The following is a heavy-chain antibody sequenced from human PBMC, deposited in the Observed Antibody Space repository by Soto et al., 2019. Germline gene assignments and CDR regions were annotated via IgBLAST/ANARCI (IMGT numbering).Heavy chain of an antibody. V-gene: IGHV4-39*01. CDR1: GGSISSSSYY. CDR3: ARPRHIAARSDAFDI. CDR2: IYYSGST. D-gene: IGHD6-6*01. Sequence: QLQLQESGPGLVKPSETLSLTCTVSGGSISSSSYYWGWIRQPPGKGLEWIGSIYYSGSTYYNPSLKSRVTISVDTSKNQFSLKLSSVTAADTAVYYCARPRHIAARSDAFDIWGQGTMVTVSS. J-gene: IGHJ3*02.